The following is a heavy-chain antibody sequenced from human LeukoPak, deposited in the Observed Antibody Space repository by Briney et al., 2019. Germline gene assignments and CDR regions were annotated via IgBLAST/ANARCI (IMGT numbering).Heavy chain of an antibody. CDR3: ARGYYDFWSGSSRSGYYYYMDV. V-gene: IGHV3-48*04. D-gene: IGHD3-3*01. CDR2: ISGSSSTI. Sequence: PGGSLRLSCAASGFTFSSYSMNWVRQAPGKGLEWVSYISGSSSTIDYADSVKGRFTISRDNAKNSLYLQMDSLRAEDTAVYYCARGYYDFWSGSSRSGYYYYMDVWGKGTTVTVSS. CDR1: GFTFSSYS. J-gene: IGHJ6*03.